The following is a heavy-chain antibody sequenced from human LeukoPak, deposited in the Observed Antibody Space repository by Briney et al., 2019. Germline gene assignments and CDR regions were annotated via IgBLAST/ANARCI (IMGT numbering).Heavy chain of an antibody. V-gene: IGHV4-61*02. Sequence: SETLSLTCTVSGGSISSGSYYWSWIRQPAGKGLEWIGRIYTSGSTNYNPSLKSRVTISVDTSKNQFSLKLSSVTAADTAVYYCARGDGDPYSFGYWGQGTLVTVSS. D-gene: IGHD4-17*01. J-gene: IGHJ4*02. CDR1: GGSISSGSYY. CDR3: ARGDGDPYSFGY. CDR2: IYTSGST.